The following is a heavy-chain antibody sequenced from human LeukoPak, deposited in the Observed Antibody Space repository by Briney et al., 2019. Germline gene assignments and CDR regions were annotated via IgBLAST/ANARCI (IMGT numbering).Heavy chain of an antibody. CDR3: ARVYSRLATVYSSSSYYYYYYYMDV. CDR2: IYYSGST. V-gene: IGHV4-59*01. Sequence: SETLSLTCTVSGGSISSYYWSWIRQPPGKGLEWIGYIYYSGSTNYNPSLKSRVTISVDTSKNQFSLKLSSVTAADTAVYYCARVYSRLATVYSSSSYYYYYYYMDVWGKGTTVTVSS. D-gene: IGHD6-6*01. CDR1: GGSISSYY. J-gene: IGHJ6*03.